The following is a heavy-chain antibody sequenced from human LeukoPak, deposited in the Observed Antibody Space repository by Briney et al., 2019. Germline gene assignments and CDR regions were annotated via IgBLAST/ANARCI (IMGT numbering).Heavy chain of an antibody. Sequence: GGSLRLSCAASGFTFSSYSMNWVRQAPGKGREWVSSISSSSSYIYYADSVKGRFTISRDNAKNSLYLQMNSLRAEDTAVYYCARAEVGATWDTYAFDIWGQGTMVTVSS. CDR1: GFTFSSYS. J-gene: IGHJ3*02. CDR3: ARAEVGATWDTYAFDI. V-gene: IGHV3-21*01. D-gene: IGHD1-26*01. CDR2: ISSSSSYI.